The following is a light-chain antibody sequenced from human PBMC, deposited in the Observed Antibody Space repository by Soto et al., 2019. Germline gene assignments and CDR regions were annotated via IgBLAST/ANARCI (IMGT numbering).Light chain of an antibody. CDR1: QGASTW. CDR2: TAS. J-gene: IGKJ4*01. Sequence: DIQMTQSPSSVSASVGDRVTITCRASQGASTWLAWYQQKPGKAPNLLIYTASSLQSGVPSRFSGSGSGTDFTLTINGLQPEDFATYYCLQSYRTPLTFGGGTKVDIK. CDR3: LQSYRTPLT. V-gene: IGKV1-12*01.